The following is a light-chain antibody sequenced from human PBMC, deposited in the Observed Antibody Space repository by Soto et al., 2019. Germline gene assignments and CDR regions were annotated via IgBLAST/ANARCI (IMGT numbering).Light chain of an antibody. V-gene: IGKV2-30*01. CDR1: QSLQYSNGNTY. J-gene: IGKJ2*01. CDR2: NVS. CDR3: MQSVHRPPYT. Sequence: DVVLTQSPLSLSVTLGQPASISCRSSQSLQYSNGNTYLNWFHQRPGQSPRRLIYNVSNRDSGVPDRFSGSGSGTDFTLRISRVEAEDVGVYYCMQSVHRPPYTFGQGTKLEI.